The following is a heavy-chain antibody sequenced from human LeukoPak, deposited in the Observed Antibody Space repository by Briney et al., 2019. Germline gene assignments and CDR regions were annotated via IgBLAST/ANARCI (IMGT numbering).Heavy chain of an antibody. CDR1: GYTFTGYY. D-gene: IGHD3-22*01. V-gene: IGHV1-2*02. CDR3: ARVSLHLRYCYDSSGYYYDY. Sequence: GASVKVSCKASGYTFTGYYMHWVRQAPGQGLEWMGWINPNSGGTNYAQKFQGRVTMTRDTSISTAYMELSRLRSDDTAVYYCARVSLHLRYCYDSSGYYYDYWGQGTLVTVSS. J-gene: IGHJ4*02. CDR2: INPNSGGT.